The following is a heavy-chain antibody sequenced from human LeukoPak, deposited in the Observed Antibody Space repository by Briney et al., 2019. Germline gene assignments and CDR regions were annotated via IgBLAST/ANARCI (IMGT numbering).Heavy chain of an antibody. D-gene: IGHD6-19*01. CDR1: GFTFSSYP. Sequence: GGPLSLSCAASGFTFSSYPLTWARRAPGTGLEGVSLFRGSGGSTYYADSVKGRFTISRDNSKNTLYLQMNSLRAEDTAVYYCAKVLSGWENLYTDYFDYWGQGTLVTVSS. CDR2: FRGSGGST. J-gene: IGHJ4*02. CDR3: AKVLSGWENLYTDYFDY. V-gene: IGHV3-23*01.